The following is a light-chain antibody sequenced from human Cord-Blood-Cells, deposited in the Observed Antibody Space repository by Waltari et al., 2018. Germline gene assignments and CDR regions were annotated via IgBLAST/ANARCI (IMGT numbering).Light chain of an antibody. Sequence: QSALTQPASVSGSPGQSITISCTGTSSDVGGYNYVSWYQQHPGKAPKLMIYDASKRPSGXSNPFSGSKSGNTASLTISGLQAEDEADYYCSSYTSSSTWVFGGGTKLTVL. CDR3: SSYTSSSTWV. CDR2: DAS. J-gene: IGLJ3*02. V-gene: IGLV2-14*01. CDR1: SSDVGGYNY.